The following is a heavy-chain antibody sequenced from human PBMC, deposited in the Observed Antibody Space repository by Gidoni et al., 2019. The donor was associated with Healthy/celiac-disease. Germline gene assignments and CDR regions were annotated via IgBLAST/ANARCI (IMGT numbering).Heavy chain of an antibody. CDR3: ARDLVPAAPGADY. D-gene: IGHD2-2*01. V-gene: IGHV3-66*01. CDR1: GFTVSSNY. J-gene: IGHJ4*02. Sequence: EVQLVESGGGLVQPGGSLRLSCSASGFTVSSNYMSWVRQAPGKGLEWVSVIYSGGSTYYADSVKGRFTISRDNSKNTLYLQMNSLRAEDTAVYYCARDLVPAAPGADYWGQGTLVTVSS. CDR2: IYSGGST.